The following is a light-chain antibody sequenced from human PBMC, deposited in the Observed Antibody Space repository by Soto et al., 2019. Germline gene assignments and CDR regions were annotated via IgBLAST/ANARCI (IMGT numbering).Light chain of an antibody. CDR3: QQRTDWPPVYT. CDR1: QSVSSF. Sequence: EIVLTQSPVTLSLSPGERATLSCRASQSVSSFLAWYQHKPGQPPRLLIYDVSNRAAGIPARFSGSGYGTDFTLTISSLEPEDFAVYYCQQRTDWPPVYTFGQGTKLEIK. J-gene: IGKJ2*01. CDR2: DVS. V-gene: IGKV3-11*01.